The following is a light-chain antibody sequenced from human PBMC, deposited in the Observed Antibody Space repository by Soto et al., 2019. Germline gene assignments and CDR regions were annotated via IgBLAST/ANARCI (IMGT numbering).Light chain of an antibody. V-gene: IGLV2-14*03. CDR3: TSWTTITTMI. CDR1: SSDIGAYNF. J-gene: IGLJ2*01. CDR2: DVN. Sequence: QSVLTQPASVSGSPGQSITISCTGTSSDIGAYNFVSWYQQHPGKAPKLMLYDVNIRPSGVSNRFSGSKSGNTASLTISGIQAEDEADYYCTSWTTITTMIFGGGTKLTVL.